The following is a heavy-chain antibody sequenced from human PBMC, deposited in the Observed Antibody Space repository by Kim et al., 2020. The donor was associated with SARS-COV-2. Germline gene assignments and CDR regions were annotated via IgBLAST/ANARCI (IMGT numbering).Heavy chain of an antibody. J-gene: IGHJ4*02. CDR2: IGISGSPI. CDR1: GYTFSNHE. Sequence: GGSLRLSCAASGYTFSNHEMSWVRQAPGKGLEWVSYIGISGSPIYYADSVKGRFTISRDNAKNSLYLQMNSLRAEDTAVYYCARPLWYSFAYWGQGILVTVSS. V-gene: IGHV3-48*03. CDR3: ARPLWYSFAY. D-gene: IGHD5-18*01.